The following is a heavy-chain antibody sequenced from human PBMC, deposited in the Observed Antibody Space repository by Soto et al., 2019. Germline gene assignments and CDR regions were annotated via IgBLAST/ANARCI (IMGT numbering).Heavy chain of an antibody. Sequence: QVQLQLGGAGLLKPSETLYLACAVSGGSFSGYYWSWIRQPPGKGLEWIGEINHSGSTNYNPSRKSRVPISVHTSKNQISQKLSSVTAADTAVYYCASGRGYDYIWGSYRRSTDSNWFDPWGQGTLFTVAS. D-gene: IGHD3-16*02. V-gene: IGHV4-34*01. CDR2: INHSGST. CDR1: GGSFSGYY. J-gene: IGHJ5*02. CDR3: ASGRGYDYIWGSYRRSTDSNWFDP.